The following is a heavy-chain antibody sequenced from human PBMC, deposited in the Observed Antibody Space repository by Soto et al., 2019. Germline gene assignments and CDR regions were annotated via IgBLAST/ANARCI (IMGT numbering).Heavy chain of an antibody. D-gene: IGHD3-10*01. V-gene: IGHV2-5*02. CDR1: GFSLTTSGVG. CDR3: AHRSWFGESPEPFDY. Sequence: QITLKESGPTLVKPTQTVTLTCTFSGFSLTTSGVGVGWIRQPPGKALEWLALIYWDDDKRYSTSLKSRLTIXKDTSKNQVVLTMTNMDPVDTATYFCAHRSWFGESPEPFDYWGQGTLVTVSS. CDR2: IYWDDDK. J-gene: IGHJ4*02.